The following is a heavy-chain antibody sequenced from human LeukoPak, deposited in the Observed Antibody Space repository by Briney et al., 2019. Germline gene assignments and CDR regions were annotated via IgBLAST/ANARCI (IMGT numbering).Heavy chain of an antibody. V-gene: IGHV3-7*02. D-gene: IGHD1-26*01. CDR1: GFTFSSYW. CDR3: SRALVGGTNYFDP. Sequence: GRSLRLSCAASGFTFSSYWMNWVRQAPGKGLEWVANINRDGSDKYYVDSVRGRSTISRDNAKNSLYLQMSSLRADDTAVYYCSRALVGGTNYFDPWGQGTLVTVSS. CDR2: INRDGSDK. J-gene: IGHJ5*02.